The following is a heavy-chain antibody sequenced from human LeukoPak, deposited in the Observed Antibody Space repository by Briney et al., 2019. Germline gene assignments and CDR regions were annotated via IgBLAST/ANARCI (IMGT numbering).Heavy chain of an antibody. CDR3: ARNAGNSDVDY. Sequence: SGTLSLTCAVSGGSISSSNWWTWVRPPPGKGLEWIGEVYHSGSTNYNPSLKSRDTISVDKSKNQFSLKLSSVTAADTAVYYCARNAGNSDVDYWGQGTLVTVSS. CDR1: GGSISSSNW. J-gene: IGHJ4*01. CDR2: VYHSGST. V-gene: IGHV4-4*02. D-gene: IGHD4-23*01.